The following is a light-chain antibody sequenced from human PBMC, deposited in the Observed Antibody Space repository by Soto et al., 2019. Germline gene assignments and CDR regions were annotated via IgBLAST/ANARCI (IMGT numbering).Light chain of an antibody. CDR1: QSISSW. CDR3: QQYNSYWT. Sequence: DIQMTQSPSTLSASVGDRVTITCRASQSISSWLAWYQQKPGKAPKLLIYKASSLESGVPSRFSGSGSGTEITRTISSLQPDDFATYYCQQYNSYWTFGQGTKVEIK. V-gene: IGKV1-5*03. CDR2: KAS. J-gene: IGKJ1*01.